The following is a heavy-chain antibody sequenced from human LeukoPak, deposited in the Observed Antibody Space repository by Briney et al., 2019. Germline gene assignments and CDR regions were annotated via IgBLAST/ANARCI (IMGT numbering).Heavy chain of an antibody. CDR3: TKDLRLDLHLDTFEI. CDR2: ISWDSGNS. D-gene: IGHD1-7*01. V-gene: IGHV3-9*01. Sequence: GGSLRLSCGACGFALDDYAMHCVRQAPGKGLECVSSISWDSGNSVYAGSVKGRLSISRDNAKTSLYLQMSSLTPEDTALYYCTKDLRLDLHLDTFEIWGQGTMVTVSS. J-gene: IGHJ3*02. CDR1: GFALDDYA.